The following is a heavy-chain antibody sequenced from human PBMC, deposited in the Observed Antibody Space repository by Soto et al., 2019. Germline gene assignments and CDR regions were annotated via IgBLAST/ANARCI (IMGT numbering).Heavy chain of an antibody. Sequence: ASVKVSCKASGYTFTNYGLVWVRQAPGQGPEWMGWVSADSGDTSYAQKFQGRVTMTRDTSTSTVYMELRSLRSDDTAMYYCAREMPGYCSDAACLPGYWG. V-gene: IGHV1-18*01. J-gene: IGHJ4*01. CDR3: AREMPGYCSDAACLPGY. CDR1: GYTFTNYG. CDR2: VSADSGDT. D-gene: IGHD2-15*01.